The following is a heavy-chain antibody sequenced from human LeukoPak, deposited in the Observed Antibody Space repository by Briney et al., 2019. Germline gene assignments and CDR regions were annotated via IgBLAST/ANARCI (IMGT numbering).Heavy chain of an antibody. CDR1: GFTFSSYA. V-gene: IGHV3-23*01. CDR3: ARDVEARISAAGTFDY. J-gene: IGHJ4*02. D-gene: IGHD6-13*01. Sequence: GGSLRLSCAASGFTFSSYAMSWVRQAPGKGLEWVSVISGLGGSTYYADSVKGRFAISRDNSKNTLWLQMNSLRADETAIYYCARDVEARISAAGTFDYWGQGSLVTVSS. CDR2: ISGLGGST.